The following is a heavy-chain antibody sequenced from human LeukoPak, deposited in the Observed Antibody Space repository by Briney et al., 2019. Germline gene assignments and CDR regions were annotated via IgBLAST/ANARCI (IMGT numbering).Heavy chain of an antibody. D-gene: IGHD3-3*02. J-gene: IGHJ4*02. V-gene: IGHV4-30-4*01. Sequence: SQTLSLTCTVSGGSISSGDYYWNWIRQPQGKGLEWIGFIYYSGSAYYNPSLKSRVIISVDTSKNQFSLNLSSVTAADTAVYFCARGLARFYGAASDFWGQGTLVTVSS. CDR2: IYYSGSA. CDR3: ARGLARFYGAASDF. CDR1: GGSISSGDYY.